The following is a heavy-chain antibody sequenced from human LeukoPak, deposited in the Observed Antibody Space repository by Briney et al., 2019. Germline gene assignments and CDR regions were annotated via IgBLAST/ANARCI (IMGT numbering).Heavy chain of an antibody. CDR3: AREQGDQITMIVTGRGGFDY. Sequence: PSETLSLTCTVSGGSISSSSYYWSWIRQPAGKGLEWIGRIYTSGSTNYNPSLKSRVTMSVDTSKNQFSLKLSSVTAADTAVYYCAREQGDQITMIVTGRGGFDYWGQGTLVTVSS. J-gene: IGHJ4*02. CDR2: IYTSGST. V-gene: IGHV4-61*02. CDR1: GGSISSSSYY. D-gene: IGHD3-22*01.